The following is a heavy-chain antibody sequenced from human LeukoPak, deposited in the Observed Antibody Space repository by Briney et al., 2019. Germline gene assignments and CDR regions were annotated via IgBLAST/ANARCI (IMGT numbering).Heavy chain of an antibody. J-gene: IGHJ5*02. V-gene: IGHV4-59*01. CDR1: GGSISSYY. CDR3: ARALSHYDFWSGYYNWFDP. D-gene: IGHD3-3*01. Sequence: SETLSLTCTVSGGSISSYYWSWIRQPPGKGLEWIGYIYYSGSTNYNPSLKSRVTIPVDTSKNQFSLKLSSVTAADTAVYYCARALSHYDFWSGYYNWFDPWGQGTLVTVSS. CDR2: IYYSGST.